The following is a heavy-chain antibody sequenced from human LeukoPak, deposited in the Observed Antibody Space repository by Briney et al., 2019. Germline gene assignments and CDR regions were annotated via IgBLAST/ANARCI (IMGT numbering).Heavy chain of an antibody. CDR3: ARVGGWYRYFFDY. V-gene: IGHV1-46*01. Sequence: AAVKVSCKAAGYTFTNYHMDWVRQAPGQGVEGKGVITTSDRSTNYEKKFQGRVTITSAMSTSTVYMELSSLRSEDTAVYYCARVGGWYRYFFDYWGQGTLLTVSS. CDR2: ITTSDRST. CDR1: GYTFTNYH. J-gene: IGHJ4*02. D-gene: IGHD6-19*01.